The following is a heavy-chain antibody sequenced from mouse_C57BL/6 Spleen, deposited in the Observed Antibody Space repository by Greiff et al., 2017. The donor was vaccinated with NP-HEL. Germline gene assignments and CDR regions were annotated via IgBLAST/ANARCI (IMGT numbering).Heavy chain of an antibody. D-gene: IGHD2-5*01. Sequence: VQLQQSGAELVRPGASVTLSCKASGYTFTDYEMHWVKQTPVHGLEWIGAIDPETGGTAYNQKFKGKAILTADKSSSTAYMELRSLTSEDSAVYYCTRGSNLYYFDYWGQGTTLTVSS. J-gene: IGHJ2*01. CDR3: TRGSNLYYFDY. V-gene: IGHV1-15*01. CDR2: IDPETGGT. CDR1: GYTFTDYE.